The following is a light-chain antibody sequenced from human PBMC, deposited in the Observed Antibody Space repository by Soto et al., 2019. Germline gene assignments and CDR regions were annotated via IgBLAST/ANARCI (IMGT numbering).Light chain of an antibody. CDR3: SSYTSSTTLYVV. CDR2: DVS. Sequence: QSALTQPASVSGSPGQSITISCTGTSSDVGAYNYVSWYQQHPGKAPKLMIYDVSNRPSGVSDRFSGSKSGNTASLTISGLQAEEEADYYCSSYTSSTTLYVVFGGGTKLTVL. V-gene: IGLV2-14*01. CDR1: SSDVGAYNY. J-gene: IGLJ2*01.